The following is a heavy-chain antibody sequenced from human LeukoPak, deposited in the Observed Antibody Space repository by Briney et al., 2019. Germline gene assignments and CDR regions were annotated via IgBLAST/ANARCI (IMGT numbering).Heavy chain of an antibody. D-gene: IGHD3-22*01. CDR3: ARSMPAAYYYDSSGYYFDY. Sequence: ASVKVSCKASGYTFTGYYMHWVRQAPGQGLEWMGWINPNSGVTNYAQKFQGRVTMTRDTSISTAYMELSRLRSDDTAVYYCARSMPAAYYYDSSGYYFDYWGQGTLVTVSS. CDR2: INPNSGVT. CDR1: GYTFTGYY. J-gene: IGHJ4*02. V-gene: IGHV1-2*02.